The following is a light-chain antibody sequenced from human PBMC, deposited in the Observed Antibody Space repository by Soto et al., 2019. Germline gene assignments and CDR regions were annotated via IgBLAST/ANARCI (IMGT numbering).Light chain of an antibody. Sequence: QSALTQPASVSGSPGQSITISCTGTSSDVGGYNLVSWYQQHPGKAPKLMIYEVNKRPSGVSNRFSGSKSGNTASLTISGLQAEDEADYYCCSYAGSSTLYVFGTGTKVTVL. CDR3: CSYAGSSTLYV. CDR2: EVN. CDR1: SSDVGGYNL. J-gene: IGLJ1*01. V-gene: IGLV2-23*02.